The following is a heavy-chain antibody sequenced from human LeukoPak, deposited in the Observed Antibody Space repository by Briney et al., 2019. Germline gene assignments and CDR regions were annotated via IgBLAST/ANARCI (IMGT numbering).Heavy chain of an antibody. Sequence: RASQTLSLTCTVSGGSISSGSYDWSWIRQPAGKGLEWIGRIYTSGSTNYNPSLKSRITISVDTSKNQFPLKLSSVTAADTAVYYCARTYYDYVWGSYRPNWFDPWGQGTLVTVSS. CDR3: ARTYYDYVWGSYRPNWFDP. D-gene: IGHD3-16*02. V-gene: IGHV4-61*02. CDR2: IYTSGST. J-gene: IGHJ5*02. CDR1: GGSISSGSYD.